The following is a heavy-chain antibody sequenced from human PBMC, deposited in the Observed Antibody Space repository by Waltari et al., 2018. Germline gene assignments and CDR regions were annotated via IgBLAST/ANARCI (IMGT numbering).Heavy chain of an antibody. CDR3: ARRNSSGAYGHSHPFDL. CDR2: VDPEDGET. D-gene: IGHD3-22*01. CDR1: AFTITNYY. J-gene: IGHJ4*02. V-gene: IGHV1-69-2*01. Sequence: VLLLQSGAAVKKPGTTVKISCKVSAFTITNYYIHWVQQAPGKGLHWMGLVDPEDGETIYSENFQCRVTMTADTSTDTVYMQLSSLTSDDTAIYYCARRNSSGAYGHSHPFDLWGQGTRVTVSS.